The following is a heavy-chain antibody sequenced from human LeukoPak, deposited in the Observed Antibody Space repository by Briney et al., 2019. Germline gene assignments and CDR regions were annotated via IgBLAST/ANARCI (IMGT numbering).Heavy chain of an antibody. CDR1: GFTFSSDA. CDR2: ISGSGGST. D-gene: IGHD4-23*01. Sequence: GGSLRLSCAASGFTFSSDAMRWVRQAPGKGLEWVSAISGSGGSTYYADSVKGRFTISRDNSKNTLYLQMNSLRAEDTAVYYCSKTGGGNGYYFDYWGQGTLVTVSS. CDR3: SKTGGGNGYYFDY. J-gene: IGHJ4*02. V-gene: IGHV3-23*01.